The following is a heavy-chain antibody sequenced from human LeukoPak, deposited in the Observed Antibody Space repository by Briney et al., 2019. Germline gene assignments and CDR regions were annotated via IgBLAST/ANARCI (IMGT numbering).Heavy chain of an antibody. V-gene: IGHV1-69*13. CDR2: IIPIFGTA. CDR3: ARGQDIVVVPAAISARGAFDI. J-gene: IGHJ3*02. CDR1: GGTFSSYA. Sequence: GASVKVSCKASGGTFSSYAIRWVRQAPGQGLEWMGGIIPIFGTANYAQKFQGRVTITADESTSTAYMELSSLRSGDTAVYYCARGQDIVVVPAAISARGAFDIWGQGTMVTVSS. D-gene: IGHD2-2*01.